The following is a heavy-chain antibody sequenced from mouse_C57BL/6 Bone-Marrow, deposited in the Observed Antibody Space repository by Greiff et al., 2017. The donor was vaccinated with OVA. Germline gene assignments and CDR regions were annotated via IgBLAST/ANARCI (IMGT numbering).Heavy chain of an antibody. J-gene: IGHJ1*03. CDR1: GYTFTSYW. D-gene: IGHD1-1*01. V-gene: IGHV1-64*01. CDR2: IHPNSGST. Sequence: VQLQQPGAELVKPGASVKLSCKASGYTFTSYWMHWVKQRPGQGLEWIGMIHPNSGSTNYNEKFKSKATLTVDKYSSTVYMQLSSLTSENSAVYYCARRDDDYGSSYGPWYFDVWDTETTVTVSS. CDR3: ARRDDDYGSSYGPWYFDV.